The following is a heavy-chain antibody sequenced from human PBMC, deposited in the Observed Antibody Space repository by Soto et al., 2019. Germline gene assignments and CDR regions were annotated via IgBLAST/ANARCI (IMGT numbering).Heavy chain of an antibody. D-gene: IGHD2-21*02. CDR1: GFTFSSYP. Sequence: LGGSLRLSCAASGFTFSSYPMHWVRQAPGKGLEWVAVISYDGSNKHYADYVKGRFTISRDSSKDTLYLQINSLKPEDSAVYYCARSIVLVTALDSWGQGTLVTVSS. CDR2: ISYDGSNK. CDR3: ARSIVLVTALDS. V-gene: IGHV3-30-3*01. J-gene: IGHJ5*01.